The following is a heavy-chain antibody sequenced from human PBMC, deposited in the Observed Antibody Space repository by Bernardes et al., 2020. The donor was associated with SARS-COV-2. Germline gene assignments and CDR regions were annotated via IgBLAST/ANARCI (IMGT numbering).Heavy chain of an antibody. V-gene: IGHV4-39*07. Sequence: SESLSLTCTVSGGSVSSSDHYWGWLLQPPGKGLEWIGCVYYSGTTYYNPSLKSRVTMSVDTSKNQFSLKLSSVTAADAAVYYCARIAAGGIIDAFDIWGQGTLVTVFS. D-gene: IGHD6-13*01. CDR3: ARIAAGGIIDAFDI. CDR1: GGSVSSSDHY. J-gene: IGHJ3*02. CDR2: VYYSGTT.